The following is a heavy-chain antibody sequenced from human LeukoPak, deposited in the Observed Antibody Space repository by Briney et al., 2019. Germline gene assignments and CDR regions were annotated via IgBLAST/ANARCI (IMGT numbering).Heavy chain of an antibody. D-gene: IGHD3-3*01. CDR2: ISGSSGST. Sequence: PGGSLRLSCAASGFTFSSYAMSWVRQAPGKGLEWVSAISGSSGSTYYADSVKGRFTISRDNSKNTLYLQMNSLRAEDTAVYYCAKGSGDFWSGYYTHLSFDYWGQGTLVTVSS. CDR3: AKGSGDFWSGYYTHLSFDY. J-gene: IGHJ4*02. CDR1: GFTFSSYA. V-gene: IGHV3-23*01.